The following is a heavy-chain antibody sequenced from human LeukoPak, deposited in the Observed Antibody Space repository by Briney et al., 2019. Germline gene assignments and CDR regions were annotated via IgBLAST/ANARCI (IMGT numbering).Heavy chain of an antibody. D-gene: IGHD5-12*01. J-gene: IGHJ4*02. CDR2: ISGSGGST. V-gene: IGHV3-23*01. CDR3: AKDLGYSGYDARFDY. Sequence: GGSLRLSCAASGFTFSSYAMSWVRQAPGKGLEWVSAISGSGGSTYYADSVKGRFTISRDNSKNRLYLQMNSLRAEDTAVYYCAKDLGYSGYDARFDYWGQGTLVTVSS. CDR1: GFTFSSYA.